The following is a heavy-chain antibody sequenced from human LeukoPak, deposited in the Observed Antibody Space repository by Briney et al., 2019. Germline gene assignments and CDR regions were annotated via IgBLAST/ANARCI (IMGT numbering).Heavy chain of an antibody. Sequence: PSETLSLTCAVYGGSFSGYYWSWIRQPPGKGLEWIGEINHSGSTNYNPSLKSRVTISVDTSKNQFSLKLSSVTAADTAVYCCARRTHLPWFGEPFDYWGQGTLVTVSS. CDR1: GGSFSGYY. D-gene: IGHD3-10*01. V-gene: IGHV4-34*01. CDR3: ARRTHLPWFGEPFDY. CDR2: INHSGST. J-gene: IGHJ4*02.